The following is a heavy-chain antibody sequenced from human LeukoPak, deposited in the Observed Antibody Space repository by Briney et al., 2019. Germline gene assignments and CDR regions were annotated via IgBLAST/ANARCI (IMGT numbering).Heavy chain of an antibody. D-gene: IGHD3-3*01. CDR1: GGSFSGYY. V-gene: IGHV4-34*01. J-gene: IGHJ6*03. Sequence: SETLSLTCAVYGGSFSGYYWSWIRQPPGKGLEWIGEINHSGSTNYSPSLKSRVTISVDTSKNQFSLKLSSVTAADTAVYYCARGATYYDFWSGYPNYYYYYYVDVWGKGTTVTVSS. CDR3: ARGATYYDFWSGYPNYYYYYYVDV. CDR2: INHSGST.